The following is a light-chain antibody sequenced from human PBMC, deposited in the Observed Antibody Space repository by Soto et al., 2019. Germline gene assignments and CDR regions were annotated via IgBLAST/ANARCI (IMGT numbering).Light chain of an antibody. Sequence: DIPMTQSPSSLSAPVGGRVTITCRASQGIRRDLGWYQQKPGKAPTPLIYAVSSLHSGVPSRFSGSGSGTEITLTISSLQPEDSATYYCLHHNSYPLTFGGGTKVEIK. CDR1: QGIRRD. CDR3: LHHNSYPLT. V-gene: IGKV1-17*01. CDR2: AVS. J-gene: IGKJ4*01.